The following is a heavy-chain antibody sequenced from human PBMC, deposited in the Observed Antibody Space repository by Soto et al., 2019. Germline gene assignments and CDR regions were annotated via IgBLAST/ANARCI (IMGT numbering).Heavy chain of an antibody. Sequence: DSVKVSYQASLYTFTSSGINWVRQAPGRGLEWMGWINPGNGNTKYSQQFQGRVIIDRDTSASTAYMELSSLRSEDTAVYYCARGGYFDSSNYLAYWGLGTLVTVSS. J-gene: IGHJ4*02. CDR3: ARGGYFDSSNYLAY. D-gene: IGHD3-22*01. CDR1: LYTFTSSG. CDR2: INPGNGNT. V-gene: IGHV1-3*01.